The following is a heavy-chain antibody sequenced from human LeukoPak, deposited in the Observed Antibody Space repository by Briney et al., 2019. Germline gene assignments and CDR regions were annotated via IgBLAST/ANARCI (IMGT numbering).Heavy chain of an antibody. V-gene: IGHV3-23*01. D-gene: IGHD3-9*01. J-gene: IGHJ6*02. Sequence: GGSLRLSCAASGFTFSRYAMGGVPDAPGKGVEWVSAISGNGGGTYYADSVKRRFTISRDNSKNTLYLQMSSVRAEHTAVYFCAKGRYFDWLAYSGMDVWGEGTTVTVSS. CDR3: AKGRYFDWLAYSGMDV. CDR1: GFTFSRYA. CDR2: ISGNGGGT.